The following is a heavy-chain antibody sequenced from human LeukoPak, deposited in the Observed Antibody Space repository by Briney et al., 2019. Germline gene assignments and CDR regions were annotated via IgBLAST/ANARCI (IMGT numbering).Heavy chain of an antibody. CDR1: GFTFSRYA. CDR2: INDNGGRT. D-gene: IGHD1-26*01. J-gene: IGHJ4*02. V-gene: IGHV3-64D*09. CDR3: VKDVGGSYAFDY. Sequence: GGSLRLSCSASGFTFSRYAMHWVRQAPGKGLEYVSGINDNGGRTHYGDSVKGRFSISRDNSKNTLHLQMGTLRAEDTALYYCVKDVGGSYAFDYWGQGILVTVAS.